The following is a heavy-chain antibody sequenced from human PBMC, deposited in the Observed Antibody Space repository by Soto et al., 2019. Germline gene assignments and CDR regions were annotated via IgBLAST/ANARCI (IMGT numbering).Heavy chain of an antibody. CDR3: AVTDIVVVPAPLAY. CDR2: IYYSGST. J-gene: IGHJ4*02. V-gene: IGHV4-59*08. CDR1: GVSIISYY. Sequence: SETLSLTCTVSGVSIISYYWSWILQPPGKGLEWIGYIYYSGSTNYNPSLKSRVTISVDTSKNQFSLKLSSVTAADTAVYYCAVTDIVVVPAPLAYPGQRTPVPVSS. D-gene: IGHD2-2*01.